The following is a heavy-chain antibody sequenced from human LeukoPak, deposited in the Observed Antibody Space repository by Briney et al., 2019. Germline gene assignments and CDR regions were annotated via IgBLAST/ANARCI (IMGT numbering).Heavy chain of an antibody. CDR2: INPNRGGT. Sequence: ASVKVSCKASGYTFTVYYIHWVRQAPGQGLEWMGWINPNRGGTNSAQKFQGRVTMTRDTSISTAYMELSRLRSDDTAVYYCARAPLFDYWGQGTLVTVSS. CDR3: ARAPLFDY. V-gene: IGHV1-2*02. CDR1: GYTFTVYY. J-gene: IGHJ4*02.